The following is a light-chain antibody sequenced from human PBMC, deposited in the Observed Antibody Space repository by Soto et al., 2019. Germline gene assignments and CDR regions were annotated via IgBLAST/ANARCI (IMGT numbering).Light chain of an antibody. V-gene: IGKV3-20*01. CDR2: DAS. Sequence: EIVLTQSPGTLSLSPMERAAGCGMGSQSVSSNYLAWYQQKPGQAPRLVIYDASRRATGNPDRFRGSGSGTDFTLTISRLEPEDFAVYYCQQYGSSPTWTFGQGTKVDIK. CDR1: QSVSSNY. J-gene: IGKJ1*01. CDR3: QQYGSSPTWT.